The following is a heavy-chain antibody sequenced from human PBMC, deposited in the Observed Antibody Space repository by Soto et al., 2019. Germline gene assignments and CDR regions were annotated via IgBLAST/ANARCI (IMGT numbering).Heavy chain of an antibody. CDR3: TRPSSGWYSWFDP. CDR2: IRSKANSYAT. D-gene: IGHD6-19*01. V-gene: IGHV3-73*01. Sequence: PGGSLRLSCAASGFTFSGSAMHWVRQASGKGLEWVGRIRSKANSYATAYAASVKGRFTISRDDSKNTAYLQMNSLKTEDTAVYYCTRPSSGWYSWFDPWGQGTLVTVSS. J-gene: IGHJ5*02. CDR1: GFTFSGSA.